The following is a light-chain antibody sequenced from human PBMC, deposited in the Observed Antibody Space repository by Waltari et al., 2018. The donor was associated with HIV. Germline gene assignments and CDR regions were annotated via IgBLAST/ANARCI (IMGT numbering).Light chain of an antibody. Sequence: QSALSQPASVSASPGQSVAIPGSGAAGDIGRHNYVSCYQQHPDKPPRLILFDVNNQPSGISDRFSGSKSGTTASLTISTVQTDDEADYYCASYTVNSTGVFGTGTKLTVL. J-gene: IGLJ1*01. CDR1: AGDIGRHNY. V-gene: IGLV2-14*03. CDR3: ASYTVNSTGV. CDR2: DVN.